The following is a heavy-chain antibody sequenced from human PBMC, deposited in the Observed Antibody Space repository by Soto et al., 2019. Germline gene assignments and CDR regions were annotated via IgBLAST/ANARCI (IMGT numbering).Heavy chain of an antibody. V-gene: IGHV3-33*01. CDR2: ILNDGSNR. CDR3: ARDDEYSGNGMDV. J-gene: IGHJ6*02. D-gene: IGHD3-10*01. Sequence: ESVGGVVQPGRSLRLSCAASGFTFSNYGMHWVRQAPGKGLEWVAVILNDGSNRYHADSVKDRFTISRDNSKNTLYLQMNSLSAEDTAVYYCARDDEYSGNGMDVWGQGTTVTVS. CDR1: GFTFSNYG.